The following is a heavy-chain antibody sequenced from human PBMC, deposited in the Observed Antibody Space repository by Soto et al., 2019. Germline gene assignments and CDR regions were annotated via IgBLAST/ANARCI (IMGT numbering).Heavy chain of an antibody. CDR1: GFTLSSYS. J-gene: IGHJ6*04. V-gene: IGHV3-48*02. CDR3: AKDPFGGGGSSSYNNYGMDV. D-gene: IGHD2-15*01. Sequence: GGSLRLSCAVSGFTLSSYSMNWVRQAPGKGLEWVSYISSSSRSIYYADSVKGRFTIYRDNAKNSVYLQMNSLRDEDTAVYYSAKDPFGGGGSSSYNNYGMDVWAKGTTAT. CDR2: ISSSSRSI.